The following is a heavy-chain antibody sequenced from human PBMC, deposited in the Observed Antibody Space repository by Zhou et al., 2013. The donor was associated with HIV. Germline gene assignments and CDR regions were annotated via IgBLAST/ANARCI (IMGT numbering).Heavy chain of an antibody. J-gene: IGHJ5*02. CDR2: IDPEDGET. CDR1: GYTFTNSY. CDR3: ATDIS. Sequence: EVQLVQSGAEVKKPGTTMKISCKVSGYTFTNSYIHWVQQAPGKGLEWMGLIDPEDGETKYAMAFQGRLTISADTSTDTAFMELSSLRSEDTAFYYCATDISWGQGTLVTVSS. V-gene: IGHV1-69-2*01.